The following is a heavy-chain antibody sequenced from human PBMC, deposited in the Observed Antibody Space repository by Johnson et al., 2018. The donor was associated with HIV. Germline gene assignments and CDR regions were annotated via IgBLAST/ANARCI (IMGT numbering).Heavy chain of an antibody. CDR3: ARDRIPYNWNYEGDAFDI. J-gene: IGHJ3*02. CDR2: ISYDGSNK. D-gene: IGHD1-7*01. CDR1: GFTFSSYA. V-gene: IGHV3-30-3*01. Sequence: QVQLVESGGGVVRPGRSLRLSCAASGFTFSSYAMHWVRQAPGKGLEWVAVISYDGSNKYYADSVKGRFTISRDNSKNTLYLQMNSLRAEDTAVYYCARDRIPYNWNYEGDAFDIWGQGTMVTVSS.